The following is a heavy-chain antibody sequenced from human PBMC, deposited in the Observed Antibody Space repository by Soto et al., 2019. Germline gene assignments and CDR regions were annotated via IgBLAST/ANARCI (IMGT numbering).Heavy chain of an antibody. D-gene: IGHD1-26*01. CDR3: ARDLSGSYCAFDI. CDR2: ISSSSSYI. Sequence: PGGSLRLSCAASGFTFSSYSMNWVRQAPGKGLEWVSSISSSSSYIYYADSVKGRFTISRDNAKNSLYLQMNSLRAEDTAVYYCARDLSGSYCAFDIWGQGTMVTVSS. J-gene: IGHJ3*02. CDR1: GFTFSSYS. V-gene: IGHV3-21*01.